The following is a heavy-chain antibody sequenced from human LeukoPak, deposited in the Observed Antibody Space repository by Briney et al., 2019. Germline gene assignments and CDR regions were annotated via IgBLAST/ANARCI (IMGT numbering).Heavy chain of an antibody. CDR3: ASPSSHYDVWCGYSMFQL. CDR2: INPIVGAP. Sequence: SVKVSCKASGGTFSSHVISWVRQAPGQGLEWMGRINPIVGAPIYAQKLQGRVTITADKSTSTAYIELSSLGSEDTAVYYCASPSSHYDVWCGYSMFQLWGQGTLVIVSS. V-gene: IGHV1-69*04. D-gene: IGHD3-3*01. J-gene: IGHJ1*01. CDR1: GGTFSSHV.